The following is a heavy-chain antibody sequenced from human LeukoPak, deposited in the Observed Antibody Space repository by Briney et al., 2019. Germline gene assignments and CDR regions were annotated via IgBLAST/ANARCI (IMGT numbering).Heavy chain of an antibody. J-gene: IGHJ6*03. CDR3: ARGSGYDSMGYYYYYYMDV. CDR1: GGSFSGYY. V-gene: IGHV4-34*01. CDR2: INHSGST. Sequence: RPSETLSLTCADYGGSFSGYYWSWIRQPPGKGLEWIGEINHSGSTNYNPSLKSRVTISVDTSKNQFSLKLSSVTAADTAVYYCARGSGYDSMGYYYYYYMDVWGKGTTVTVSS. D-gene: IGHD5-12*01.